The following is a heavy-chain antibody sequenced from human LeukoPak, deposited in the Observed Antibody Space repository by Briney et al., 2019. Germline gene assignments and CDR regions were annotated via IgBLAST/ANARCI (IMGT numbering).Heavy chain of an antibody. D-gene: IGHD2-2*01. CDR1: GGSFSGYH. Sequence: PSETLSLTCAVYGGSFSGYHWSWIRQPPGKGLEWIGEINHSGSTNYNPSLKSRVTISVDTSKNQFSLKLSSVTAADTAVYYCARPRYCSSTSCYQGAFDIWGQGTMVTVSS. CDR2: INHSGST. J-gene: IGHJ3*02. V-gene: IGHV4-34*01. CDR3: ARPRYCSSTSCYQGAFDI.